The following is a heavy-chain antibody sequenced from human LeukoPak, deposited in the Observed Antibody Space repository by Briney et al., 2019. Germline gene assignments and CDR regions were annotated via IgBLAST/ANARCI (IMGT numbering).Heavy chain of an antibody. CDR2: IKKDGSDE. CDR1: GFTFSSYW. Sequence: GGSLRLSCAASGFTFSSYWMSWVRQAPGKGLEWVANIKKDGSDEYYVDSVKGRFTISRDNAKNSLYLQMNSLRAEDTAVYYCARGPVGYCSSTSCYRGDYYYYYMDVWGKGTTVSVSS. V-gene: IGHV3-7*01. CDR3: ARGPVGYCSSTSCYRGDYYYYYMDV. J-gene: IGHJ6*03. D-gene: IGHD2-2*01.